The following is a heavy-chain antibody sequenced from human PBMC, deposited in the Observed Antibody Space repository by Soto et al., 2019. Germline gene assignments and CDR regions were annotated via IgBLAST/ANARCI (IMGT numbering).Heavy chain of an antibody. CDR3: ARTRTSLVPAAIAPMDV. D-gene: IGHD2-2*01. CDR2: ISSSSSYI. CDR1: GFTFSSYS. V-gene: IGHV3-21*01. J-gene: IGHJ6*02. Sequence: GGSLRLSXAASGFTFSSYSMNWVRQAPGKGLEWVSSISSSSSYIYYADSVKGRFTISRDNAKNSLYLQMNSLRAEDTAVYYCARTRTSLVPAAIAPMDVWGQGTTVTVSS.